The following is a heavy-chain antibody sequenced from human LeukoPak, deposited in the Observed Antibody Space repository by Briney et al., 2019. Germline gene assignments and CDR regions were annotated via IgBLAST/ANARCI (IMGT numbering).Heavy chain of an antibody. J-gene: IGHJ3*02. V-gene: IGHV3-30*04. Sequence: GGSLRLSCAASGFTFSSYAMHWVRQAPGKGLEWVAVISYDGSNKYYADFVKGRFTISRDNSKNTLYLQMNSLRAEDTGVYYCARGYSYCAFDIWGQGTMVTVSS. CDR3: ARGYSYCAFDI. CDR2: ISYDGSNK. CDR1: GFTFSSYA. D-gene: IGHD5-18*01.